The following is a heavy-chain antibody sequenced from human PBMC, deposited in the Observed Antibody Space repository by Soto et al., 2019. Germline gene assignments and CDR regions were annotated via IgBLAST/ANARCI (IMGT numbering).Heavy chain of an antibody. CDR3: ARERLLLYSSSWYGEIDY. CDR1: GFTFSSYG. CDR2: IWYDGSNK. D-gene: IGHD6-13*01. V-gene: IGHV3-33*01. Sequence: PGGSLRLSCAASGFTFSSYGMHWVRQAPGKGLEWVAVIWYDGSNKYYADSVKGRFTISRDNSKNTLYLQMNSLRAEDTAVYYCARERLLLYSSSWYGEIDYWGQGTLVTISS. J-gene: IGHJ4*02.